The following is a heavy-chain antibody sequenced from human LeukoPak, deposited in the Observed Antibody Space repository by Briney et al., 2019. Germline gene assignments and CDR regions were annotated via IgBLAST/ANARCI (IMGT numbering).Heavy chain of an antibody. CDR1: GGSISSYY. Sequence: SETLSLTCTVSGGSISSYYWSWIRQPPGKGLEWIGYIYYSGSTNYNPSLKSRVTISVDTSKNQFSLKLSSVTAADTAVYYCARVIPQTSEQPTAFAFDIWGQGTMVTVSS. V-gene: IGHV4-59*01. CDR2: IYYSGST. D-gene: IGHD6-13*01. CDR3: ARVIPQTSEQPTAFAFDI. J-gene: IGHJ3*02.